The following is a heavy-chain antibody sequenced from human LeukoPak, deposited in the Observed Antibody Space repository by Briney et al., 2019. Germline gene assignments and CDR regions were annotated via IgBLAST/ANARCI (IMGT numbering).Heavy chain of an antibody. J-gene: IGHJ5*02. V-gene: IGHV1-2*02. D-gene: IGHD3-10*01. CDR2: INPNSGGT. Sequence: ASVKVSCKASGYTFTGYYMHWVRQAPGQGLEWMGWINPNSGGTNYAQKFQGRVTMARDTSISTAYMELSRLRSDDTAVYYCARSFLWFGEFDPWGQGTLVTVSS. CDR3: ARSFLWFGEFDP. CDR1: GYTFTGYY.